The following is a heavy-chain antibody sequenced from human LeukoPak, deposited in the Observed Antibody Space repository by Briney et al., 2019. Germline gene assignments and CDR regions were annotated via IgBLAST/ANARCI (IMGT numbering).Heavy chain of an antibody. CDR3: ATKKSITGTSMVDY. J-gene: IGHJ4*02. D-gene: IGHD1-7*01. CDR2: IYYSGST. Sequence: PSETLSLTCTVSGGSISSSSYYWGWIRQPPGKGLEWIGSIYYSGSTYYNPSLKSRVTISVDTSKNQFSLKLSSVTAADTAVYYCATKKSITGTSMVDYWGQGTLVTVSS. V-gene: IGHV4-39*01. CDR1: GGSISSSSYY.